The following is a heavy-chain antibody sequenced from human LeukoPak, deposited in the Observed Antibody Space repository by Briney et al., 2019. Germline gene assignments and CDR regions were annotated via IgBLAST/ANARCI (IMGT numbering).Heavy chain of an antibody. CDR3: ARSGRGTYYYFDL. V-gene: IGHV1-18*01. CDR1: SYTFTRYG. J-gene: IGHJ4*02. D-gene: IGHD1-26*01. Sequence: EASVKVSCKASSYTFTRYGISWVRQAPGQGLEWMGWISGSNGNTNYAQKFQGRVSMTADTSTSTAYMELRSLRSDDTAVYYCARSGRGTYYYFDLWGRGTLVTVSS. CDR2: ISGSNGNT.